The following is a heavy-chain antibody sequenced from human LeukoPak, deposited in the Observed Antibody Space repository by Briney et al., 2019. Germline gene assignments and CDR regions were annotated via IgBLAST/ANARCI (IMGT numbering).Heavy chain of an antibody. CDR1: GYTFTSYG. Sequence: AASVKVSCKASGYTFTSYGINWVRQAPGQGLEWMGWISTYNGYTNYAQNLQGRVTMTTDTSASTVYLELRSLRSDDTAVYYCARTPPPTIVGAHYFDHWGQGTLVTVSS. CDR3: ARTPPPTIVGAHYFDH. V-gene: IGHV1-18*01. J-gene: IGHJ4*02. CDR2: ISTYNGYT. D-gene: IGHD1-26*01.